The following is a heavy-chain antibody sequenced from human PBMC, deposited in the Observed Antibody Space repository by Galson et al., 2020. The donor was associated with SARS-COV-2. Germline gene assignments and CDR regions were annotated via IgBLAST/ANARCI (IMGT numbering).Heavy chain of an antibody. CDR2: IRSKTKNYAT. CDR1: GFIFNGAA. Sequence: GGSLRLSCAASGFIFNGAAMHWVRQAPGKGPEWVGRIRSKTKNYATAYAASVEGRFIISRDDSRNMAYLHMTSLKNDDTAVYYCCSYSNFVGGDWGQGTLVTVSS. CDR3: CSYSNFVGGD. J-gene: IGHJ4*02. D-gene: IGHD4-4*01. V-gene: IGHV3-73*01.